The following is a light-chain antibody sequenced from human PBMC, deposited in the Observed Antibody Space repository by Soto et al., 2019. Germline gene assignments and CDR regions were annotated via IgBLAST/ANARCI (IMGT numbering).Light chain of an antibody. CDR3: QHHNSYSQA. CDR2: KAS. Sequence: DIQLTQSPSTLSGSVGDRVTITCRASQTIRSWLAWYQQKPGKAPKLLIYKASTLKSGVPSRFSGSGSATEFTLTSSSLQPDYFATYYCQHHNSYSQAFGQGPKLQL. J-gene: IGKJ1*01. V-gene: IGKV1-5*03. CDR1: QTIRSW.